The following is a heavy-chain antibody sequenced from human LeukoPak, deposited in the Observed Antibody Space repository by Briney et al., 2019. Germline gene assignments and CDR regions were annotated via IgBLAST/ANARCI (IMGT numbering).Heavy chain of an antibody. V-gene: IGHV4-39*01. D-gene: IGHD6-19*01. CDR2: FYYTGST. Sequence: SETLSLTCTVSGGPISSSSYYWGWVRQPPEKRLEWIGSFYYTGSTYYHPSLKSRVTISVDTSKNQFSLNLTSVTAADTAVYYCARTAGVAVAGSRQYFDYWGQGTLVTVSS. CDR1: GGPISSSSYY. CDR3: ARTAGVAVAGSRQYFDY. J-gene: IGHJ4*02.